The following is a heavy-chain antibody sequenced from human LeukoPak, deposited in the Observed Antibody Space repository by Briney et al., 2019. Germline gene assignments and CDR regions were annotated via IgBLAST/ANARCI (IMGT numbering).Heavy chain of an antibody. CDR3: ARVMFGSLGRYGMDV. J-gene: IGHJ6*02. V-gene: IGHV3-13*01. CDR1: GFSFSTYD. Sequence: GGSLRLSCAASGFSFSTYDMHWVRQATGEGLEWISAIDSTGATYYPGSVRGRFTISRENAKNSLYLQMNSLRAGDTAVYYCARVMFGSLGRYGMDVWGQGTTVTVSS. CDR2: IDSTGAT. D-gene: IGHD3-16*01.